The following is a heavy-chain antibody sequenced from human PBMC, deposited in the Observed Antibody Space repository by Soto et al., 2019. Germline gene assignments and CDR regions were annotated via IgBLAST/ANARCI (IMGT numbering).Heavy chain of an antibody. CDR2: IIPILGIA. V-gene: IGHV1-69*02. CDR3: AGVHSSSWYGGGFQH. J-gene: IGHJ1*01. Sequence: QVQLVQSGAEVKKPGSSVKVSCKASGGTFSSYTISWVRQAPGQGLEWMGRIIPILGIANYAQKFQGRVTITADKSTSTAYMELSSLRSEDTAVYYCAGVHSSSWYGGGFQHWGQGTLVTVSS. CDR1: GGTFSSYT. D-gene: IGHD6-13*01.